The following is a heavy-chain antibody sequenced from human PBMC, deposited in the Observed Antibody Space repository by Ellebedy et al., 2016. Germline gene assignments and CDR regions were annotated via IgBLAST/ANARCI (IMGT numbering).Heavy chain of an antibody. J-gene: IGHJ6*04. CDR3: ARPRPRITIFGVVIQPMDV. Sequence: GGSLRLXXAASGFTFSSYSMNWVRQAPGKGLEWVSYISSSSSTIYYADSVKGRFTISRDNAKNSLYLQMNSLRDEDTAVYYCARPRPRITIFGVVIQPMDVWGKGTTVTVSS. CDR2: ISSSSSTI. CDR1: GFTFSSYS. V-gene: IGHV3-48*02. D-gene: IGHD3-3*01.